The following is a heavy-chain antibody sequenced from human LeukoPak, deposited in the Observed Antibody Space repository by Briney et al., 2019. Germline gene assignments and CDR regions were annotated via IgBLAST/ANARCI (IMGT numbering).Heavy chain of an antibody. CDR2: IKQDGSEK. V-gene: IGHV3-7*03. CDR3: AREYCSGGTCYLPGY. J-gene: IGHJ4*02. D-gene: IGHD2-15*01. CDR1: GFTFSSYW. Sequence: GGSLRLSCAASGFTFSSYWMSWVRQAPGTGLEWVANIKQDGSEKYYVDSVEGRFTISRDNAKNSLYLQMNSLRAEDTAVYYCAREYCSGGTCYLPGYWGQGTLVTVSS.